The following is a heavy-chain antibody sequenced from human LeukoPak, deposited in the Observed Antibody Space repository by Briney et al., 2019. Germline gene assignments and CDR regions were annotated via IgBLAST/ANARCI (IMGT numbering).Heavy chain of an antibody. CDR3: AKDLHVVVNEYTSSYQDY. CDR1: GFTFSSYA. V-gene: IGHV3-23*01. CDR2: ISGSGGST. Sequence: GGSLRLSCEAPGFTFSSYAMSWVRQAPGKGLEWVSTISGSGGSTFYADSVKGRFTISRDNSRNTVYLQMNSLRAEDTAVYYCAKDLHVVVNEYTSSYQDYWGQGTLVTVSS. D-gene: IGHD6-6*01. J-gene: IGHJ4*02.